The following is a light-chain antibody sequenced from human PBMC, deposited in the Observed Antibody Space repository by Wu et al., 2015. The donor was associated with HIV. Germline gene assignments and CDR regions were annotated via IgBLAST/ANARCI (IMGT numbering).Light chain of an antibody. CDR2: GAS. CDR3: QRYNKWPMYS. J-gene: IGKJ2*03. CDR1: QNINNN. V-gene: IGKV3-15*01. Sequence: EILMTQSPATLSVSPGERATLSCRASQNINNNLAWYQQRPGQSPRLLIYGASFRAADIPARFSGSGSGTDFTLTISSLQSEDFAVYYCQRYNKWPMYSFGQGTKLEIK.